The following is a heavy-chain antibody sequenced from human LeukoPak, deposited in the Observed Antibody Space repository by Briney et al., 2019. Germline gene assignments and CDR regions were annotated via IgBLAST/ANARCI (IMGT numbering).Heavy chain of an antibody. Sequence: SETLSLTCDVSGGSTSRHYWSWIRLPAGKGLEWMGRVHTSGSPDYSPSLKSRVTMSVDTSKNQVSLRLSSMTAADTAVYFCARVSYNAGSFISGGWFDPWGQGIRVTVSS. CDR3: ARVSYNAGSFISGGWFDP. D-gene: IGHD3-10*01. J-gene: IGHJ5*02. CDR1: GGSTSRHY. CDR2: VHTSGSP. V-gene: IGHV4-4*07.